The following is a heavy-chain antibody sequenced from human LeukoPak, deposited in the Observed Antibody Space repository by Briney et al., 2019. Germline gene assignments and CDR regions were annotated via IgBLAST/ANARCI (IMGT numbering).Heavy chain of an antibody. D-gene: IGHD2-15*01. V-gene: IGHV1-2*02. J-gene: IGHJ4*02. CDR1: GYTFTGYY. Sequence: ASVKVSCKASGYTFTGYYMHWVRQALGQGLEGMGWMNPYSGGTNYAQKFQGRVTMTRDTSISTAYMELRRLSSDDTAIYYCARPYCNGGSCHDYFDYWGQGTLVSVSS. CDR3: ARPYCNGGSCHDYFDY. CDR2: MNPYSGGT.